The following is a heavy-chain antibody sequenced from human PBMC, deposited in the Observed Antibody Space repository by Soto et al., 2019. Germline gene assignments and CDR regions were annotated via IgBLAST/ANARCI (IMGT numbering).Heavy chain of an antibody. CDR2: ISSSSSTI. CDR3: AALGAPFKGSYYYGMDV. CDR1: GFTFSSYS. J-gene: IGHJ6*02. V-gene: IGHV3-48*01. D-gene: IGHD1-26*01. Sequence: PGGSLRLSCAASGFTFSSYSMNWVRQAPGKGLEWVSYISSSSSTIYYADSVKGRFTISRDNAKDSLYLQMNSLRAEDTAVYYCAALGAPFKGSYYYGMDVWGQGTTVTVSS.